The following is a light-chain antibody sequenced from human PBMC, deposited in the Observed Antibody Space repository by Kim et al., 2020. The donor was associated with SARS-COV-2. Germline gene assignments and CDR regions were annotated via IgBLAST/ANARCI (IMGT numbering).Light chain of an antibody. J-gene: IGLJ3*02. CDR2: EVS. V-gene: IGLV2-8*01. CDR1: SSDVGGYNN. CDR3: RSFAGSNEV. Sequence: PGQSGTISCTGTSSDVGGYNNVSWYQQHPGKAPKLMIYEVSKRPSGVPDRFSGSKSGNTASLTVSGLQAEDEADYYCRSFAGSNEVFGGGTQLTVL.